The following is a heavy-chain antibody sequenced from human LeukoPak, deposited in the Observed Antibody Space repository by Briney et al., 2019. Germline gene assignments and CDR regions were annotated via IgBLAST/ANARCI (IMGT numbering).Heavy chain of an antibody. D-gene: IGHD3-10*01. CDR3: ARHAKGSGSYYSYFDY. V-gene: IGHV5-51*01. CDR1: GYSFTSYW. Sequence: GESLKISCKISGYSFTSYWIGWVRQMPGKGLEWMGIIYPGDSDTRYSPSSQGQVTISADKSISTAYLQWSSLKASDTAMYYCARHAKGSGSYYSYFDYWGQGTLVTVSS. CDR2: IYPGDSDT. J-gene: IGHJ4*02.